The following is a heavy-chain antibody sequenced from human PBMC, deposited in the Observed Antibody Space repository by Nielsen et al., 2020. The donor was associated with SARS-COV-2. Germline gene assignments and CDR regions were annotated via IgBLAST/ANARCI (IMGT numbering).Heavy chain of an antibody. V-gene: IGHV1-69*05. Sequence: SVKVSCKASGGTFSSYAISWVRQAPGQGLEWMGGIIPIFGTANYAQKLQGRVTMTTDTSTSTAYMELRSLRSDDTAVYYCARELGYCSGGSCPRALDYWGQGTLVTVSS. D-gene: IGHD2-15*01. CDR3: ARELGYCSGGSCPRALDY. J-gene: IGHJ4*02. CDR1: GGTFSSYA. CDR2: IIPIFGTA.